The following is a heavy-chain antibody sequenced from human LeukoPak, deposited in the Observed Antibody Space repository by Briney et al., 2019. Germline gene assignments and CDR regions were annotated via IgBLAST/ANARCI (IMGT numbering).Heavy chain of an antibody. CDR1: GFTFKDYG. D-gene: IGHD1-26*01. CDR2: INWNGGGT. J-gene: IGHJ6*02. Sequence: GRSLRLSCAATGFTFKDYGMHWVRQTPGKGLEWVSSINWNGGGTDYADSVKGRFTISRDNAKNSLYLQLSSLRPEDTALYYCAQHMRATNTYSFFGLDVWGQGTTVTVSS. CDR3: AQHMRATNTYSFFGLDV. V-gene: IGHV3-9*01.